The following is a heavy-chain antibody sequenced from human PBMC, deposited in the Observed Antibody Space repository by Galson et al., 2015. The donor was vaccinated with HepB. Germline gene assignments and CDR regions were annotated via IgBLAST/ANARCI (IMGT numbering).Heavy chain of an antibody. CDR3: ERDHFDYSNAIYYFDS. J-gene: IGHJ4*02. CDR1: GFTVSGSY. CDR2: FHSDGDS. V-gene: IGHV3-53*01. D-gene: IGHD4-11*01. Sequence: SLRLSCAASGFTVSGSYMSWVRQAPGKGLEWVSVFHSDGDSDYADSVKGRFTISRDNSKNTLYLQMNSLRAEDTAVYFCERDHFDYSNAIYYFDSWGQGTLVTVSS.